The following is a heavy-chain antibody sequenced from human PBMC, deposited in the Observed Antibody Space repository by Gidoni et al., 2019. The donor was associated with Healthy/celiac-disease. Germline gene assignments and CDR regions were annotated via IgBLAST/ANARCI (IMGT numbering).Heavy chain of an antibody. D-gene: IGHD3-22*01. CDR1: GFTFSSYS. Sequence: EVQLVASGGVLVTPGGSLSLSCAASGFTFSSYSMNWVRQAPGKGLEWVSSISSSSYIYYADSVKGRFTISRDNDKNSLYLQMNSLRAEDTAVYYCARETMISAFDIWGQGTMVTVSS. CDR2: ISSSSYI. V-gene: IGHV3-21*01. J-gene: IGHJ3*02. CDR3: ARETMISAFDI.